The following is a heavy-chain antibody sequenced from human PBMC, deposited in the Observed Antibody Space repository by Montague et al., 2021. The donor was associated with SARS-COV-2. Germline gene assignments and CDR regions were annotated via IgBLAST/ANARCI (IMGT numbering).Heavy chain of an antibody. CDR1: GDSVSSNTAA. J-gene: IGHJ4*02. D-gene: IGHD1-26*01. CDR2: TYYRSRWYN. V-gene: IGHV6-1*01. Sequence: CAISGDSVSSNTAAWNWIRQSPSRGLEWLGRTYYRSRWYNDYAVSVKSRITINPDTSKNQFSLQLNSVTPDDTAVYYCARGAGATDYWGQGTLVTASS. CDR3: ARGAGATDY.